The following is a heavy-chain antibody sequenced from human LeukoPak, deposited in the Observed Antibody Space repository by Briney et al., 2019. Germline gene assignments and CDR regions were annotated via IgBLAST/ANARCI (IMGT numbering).Heavy chain of an antibody. D-gene: IGHD3-9*01. J-gene: IGHJ6*03. Sequence: SVKVSCKASGYTFTSYGISWVRQAPGQGLEWMGGIIPIFGTANYAQKFQGRVTITADESTSTAYMELSSLRSEDTAVYYCARVGVLRYSYYYYMDVWGKGTTVTISS. V-gene: IGHV1-69*13. CDR1: GYTFTSYG. CDR3: ARVGVLRYSYYYYMDV. CDR2: IIPIFGTA.